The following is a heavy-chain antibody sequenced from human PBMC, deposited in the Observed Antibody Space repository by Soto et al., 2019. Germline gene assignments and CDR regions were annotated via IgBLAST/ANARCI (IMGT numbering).Heavy chain of an antibody. V-gene: IGHV4-59*01. J-gene: IGHJ5*02. Sequence: SETLSLTCSVSGGSISSYYWSWIRQPPGKGLDLIGYIYYSGSANYNPSLKSRVTISVDTSKNQFSLKLSSVTAADTAVYYCARQGWGNWFDPWGQGTLVTVSS. CDR1: GGSISSYY. D-gene: IGHD3-16*01. CDR3: ARQGWGNWFDP. CDR2: IYYSGSA.